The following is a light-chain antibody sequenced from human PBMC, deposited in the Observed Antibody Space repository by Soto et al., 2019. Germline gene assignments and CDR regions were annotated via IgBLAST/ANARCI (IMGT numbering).Light chain of an antibody. CDR1: QSVSSSY. Sequence: LTQSPSSLSASVGDRVTITCRASQSVSSSYLAWYQQKPGQAPRLLIYGASSRATGIPDRFSGSGSGTDFTLTISRLEPEDFAVYYCQQYGSSRGYTFGQGTKLEIK. J-gene: IGKJ2*01. V-gene: IGKV3-20*01. CDR2: GAS. CDR3: QQYGSSRGYT.